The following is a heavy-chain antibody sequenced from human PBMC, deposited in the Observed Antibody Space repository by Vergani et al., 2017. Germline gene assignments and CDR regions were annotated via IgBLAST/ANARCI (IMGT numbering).Heavy chain of an antibody. V-gene: IGHV1-69*12. CDR1: GGTFSSYA. CDR3: AKANPRNSGYEYLYYYHAMDV. Sequence: QVQLVQSGAEVKKPGSSVKVSCKASGGTFSSYAISWVRQAPGQGLEWMGGIIPIFGTANYAQKFQGRVTITADDSTSTAYMELSSLSAGDTAVYYCAKANPRNSGYEYLYYYHAMDVRCQGTTVTVSS. J-gene: IGHJ6*02. D-gene: IGHD5-12*01. CDR2: IIPIFGTA.